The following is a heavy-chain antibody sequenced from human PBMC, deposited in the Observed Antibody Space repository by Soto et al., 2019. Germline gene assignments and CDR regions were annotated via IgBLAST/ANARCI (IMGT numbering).Heavy chain of an antibody. CDR3: AREYYGFWSGSNYYFDY. Sequence: PSETLSLTCTVSGGSVSSGSYYWSWIRQPPGKGLEWIGYIYYSGSTNYNPSLKSRVTISVDTSKNQFSLKLSSVTAADTAVYYCAREYYGFWSGSNYYFDYWGQGTLVTVSS. CDR1: GGSVSSGSYY. CDR2: IYYSGST. D-gene: IGHD3-3*01. V-gene: IGHV4-61*01. J-gene: IGHJ4*02.